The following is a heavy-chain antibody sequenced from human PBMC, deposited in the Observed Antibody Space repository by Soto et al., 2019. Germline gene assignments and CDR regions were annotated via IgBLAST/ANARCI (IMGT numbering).Heavy chain of an antibody. CDR1: GGLFSSFA. CDR3: ARGGGTYVWFNEF. Sequence: QVQLVQSGPEVKKPGSSVKVSCKDSGGLFSSFAISWVRQAPGHGLEWVGGIIPVFGTTNYAEKFHVRVTITADESTNTAYMEMSSLTSVDTAMYYCARGGGTYVWFNEFCGQGTLVTVSS. D-gene: IGHD3-16*01. V-gene: IGHV1-69*01. J-gene: IGHJ4*02. CDR2: IIPVFGTT.